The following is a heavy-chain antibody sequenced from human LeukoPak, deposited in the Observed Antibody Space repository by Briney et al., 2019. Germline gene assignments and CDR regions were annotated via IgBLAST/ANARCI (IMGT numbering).Heavy chain of an antibody. CDR3: ARDILHSGYDSPFFDY. V-gene: IGHV3-21*01. CDR1: GFTFNTYS. CDR2: ISGSSTYI. Sequence: GGSLRLSCAASGFTFNTYSLIWVRQAPGKGLEWVSSISGSSTYIFYADSVKGRFTISRDNAKNSLYLQMNSLRAEDTAVYYCARDILHSGYDSPFFDYWGQGTLVTVSS. D-gene: IGHD5-12*01. J-gene: IGHJ4*02.